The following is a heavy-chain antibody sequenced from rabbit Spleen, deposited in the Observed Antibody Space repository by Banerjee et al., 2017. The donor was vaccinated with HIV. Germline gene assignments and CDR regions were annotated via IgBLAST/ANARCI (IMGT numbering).Heavy chain of an antibody. Sequence: QEQLVESGGGLVQPEGSLTLTCTASGFSFSSSDYMCWVRQAPGKGLEWISCIEGGSSGFSYFASWAKGRFTISKTSSTTVTLQMTSRTAADTATYFCARDLDGVIGWNLGWWGPGTLVTVS. J-gene: IGHJ4*01. CDR1: GFSFSSSDY. CDR3: ARDLDGVIGWNLGW. D-gene: IGHD2-1*01. CDR2: IEGGSSGFS. V-gene: IGHV1S45*01.